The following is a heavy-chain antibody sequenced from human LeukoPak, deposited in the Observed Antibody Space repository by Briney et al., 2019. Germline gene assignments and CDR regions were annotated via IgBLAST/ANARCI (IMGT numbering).Heavy chain of an antibody. CDR1: GFTFSSYS. CDR2: ISSSSSTI. J-gene: IGHJ3*02. D-gene: IGHD6-13*01. V-gene: IGHV3-48*01. CDR3: AKGGTAAGQHAFDI. Sequence: PGGSLRPSCAASGFTFSSYSMNWVRQAPGKGLEWVSYISSSSSTIYYADSVKGRFTISRDNAKNSLYLQMNSLRAEDTAVYYCAKGGTAAGQHAFDIWGQGTMVTVSS.